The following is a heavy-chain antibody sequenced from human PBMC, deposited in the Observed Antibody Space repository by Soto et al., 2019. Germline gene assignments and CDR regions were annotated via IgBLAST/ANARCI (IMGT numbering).Heavy chain of an antibody. CDR3: ARGGYCSSPSCSNGGWFDP. V-gene: IGHV4-34*01. CDR2: INHSGST. CDR1: GGSFSGYY. J-gene: IGHJ5*02. D-gene: IGHD2-2*01. Sequence: SETLSLTCADYGGSFSGYYWSWIRQAPGKGLEWIAEINHSGSTNYNPSLKSRVTISVNTSKNQSSLKLSSVAAADTAVYYRARGGYCSSPSCSNGGWFDPWGQGTLVTLSS.